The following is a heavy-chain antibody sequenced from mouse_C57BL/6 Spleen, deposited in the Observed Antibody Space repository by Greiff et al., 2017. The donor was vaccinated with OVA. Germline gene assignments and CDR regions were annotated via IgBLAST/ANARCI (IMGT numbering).Heavy chain of an antibody. J-gene: IGHJ2*01. Sequence: QVQLQQSGAELVKPGASVKLSCKASGYTFTSYWMQWVKQRPGQGLEWIGEIDSSDSYTNYNQKFKGKATLTVDTSSSTAYMQLSSLTSEDSAVYYSARSITTVVYFDYWGQGTTLTVSS. CDR2: IDSSDSYT. CDR3: ARSITTVVYFDY. V-gene: IGHV1-50*01. D-gene: IGHD1-1*01. CDR1: GYTFTSYW.